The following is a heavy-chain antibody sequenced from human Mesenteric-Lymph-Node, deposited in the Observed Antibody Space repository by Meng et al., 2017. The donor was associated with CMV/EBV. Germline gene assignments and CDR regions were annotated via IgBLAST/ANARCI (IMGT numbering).Heavy chain of an antibody. CDR1: GDSVNSGTYY. Sequence: SETLSLTCTVSGDSVNSGTYYWTWIRQPPGKELEYIGYIYYSGSTIYNPSLKSRVTMSLDTSKNQYSLKLSSVTTADTAVYYCATLPGPYSSVWPYAFDNWGQGTMVTVSS. D-gene: IGHD6-19*01. CDR3: ATLPGPYSSVWPYAFDN. J-gene: IGHJ3*02. V-gene: IGHV4-61*01. CDR2: IYYSGST.